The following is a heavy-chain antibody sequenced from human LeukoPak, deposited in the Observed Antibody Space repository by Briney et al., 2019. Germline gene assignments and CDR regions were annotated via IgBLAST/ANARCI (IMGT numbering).Heavy chain of an antibody. V-gene: IGHV1-2*02. D-gene: IGHD5-18*01. CDR1: GYTFTGYY. CDR2: INPNSGGT. J-gene: IGHJ4*02. CDR3: ARAEMDTAMVWVPY. Sequence: ASVKVSCKASGYTFTGYYMHWVRQAPGRGLECMGWINPNSGGTNYAQKFQGRVTMTRDTSISTAYMELSRLRSDDTAVYYCARAEMDTAMVWVPYWGQGTLVTVSS.